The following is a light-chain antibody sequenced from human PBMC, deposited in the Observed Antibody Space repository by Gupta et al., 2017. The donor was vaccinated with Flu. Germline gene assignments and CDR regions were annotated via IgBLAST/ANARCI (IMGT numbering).Light chain of an antibody. CDR2: DVN. CDR3: TSYASSSTGA. V-gene: IGLV2-14*01. Sequence: QSALTQPASVSGSPVQSITISCIGTSRDVGGYNFVSWYQHHLGKVPRLIIFDVNHRPSGVSDRFSGSKSGNTATLTISGLQVEDDADYYCTSYASSSTGAFGGGNKLTVL. CDR1: SRDVGGYNF. J-gene: IGLJ3*02.